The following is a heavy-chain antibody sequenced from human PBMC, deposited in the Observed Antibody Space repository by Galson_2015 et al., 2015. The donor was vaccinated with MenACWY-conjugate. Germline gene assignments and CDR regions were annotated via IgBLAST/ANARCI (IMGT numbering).Heavy chain of an antibody. CDR1: GFIFSSYW. Sequence: SLRLSCAASGFIFSSYWMSWVRQAPGKGLEWVANIKQDGSEKYYVDSVKGRFTISRDNAKNSLYLQMNSLRAEDTAVYYCAREYKGTEQWLFDFDYWGQGTLVTVSS. D-gene: IGHD6-19*01. CDR3: AREYKGTEQWLFDFDY. CDR2: IKQDGSEK. J-gene: IGHJ4*02. V-gene: IGHV3-7*03.